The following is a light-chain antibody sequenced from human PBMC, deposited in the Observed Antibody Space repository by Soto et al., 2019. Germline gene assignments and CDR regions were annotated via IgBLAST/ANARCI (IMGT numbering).Light chain of an antibody. V-gene: IGKV1-39*01. CDR3: QQSYGPPIT. CDR1: QTISNY. CDR2: LAS. J-gene: IGKJ5*01. Sequence: DIQMTQSPSSLSAFVGDRVPITCRASQTISNYLNWYQQRPGKAPKLLIYLASSLQSGVPSRFGGSGSGTDFTLTISSLQPEDSATYYCQQSYGPPITFGQGTRLEIK.